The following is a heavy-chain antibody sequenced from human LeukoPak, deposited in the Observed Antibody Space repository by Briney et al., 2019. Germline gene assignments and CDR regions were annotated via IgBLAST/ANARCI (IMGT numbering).Heavy chain of an antibody. J-gene: IGHJ4*02. CDR1: GGSFSGYY. D-gene: IGHD6-13*01. Sequence: PSETLSLTCAVYGGSFSGYYWSWIRQPPGKGLEWIGEINHSGSTNYNPSLKSRVTISVDTSKNQFSLKLSSVTAADTAVYYCARGVSSSWYVWYFDYWGQGTLVTVSS. CDR2: INHSGST. CDR3: ARGVSSSWYVWYFDY. V-gene: IGHV4-34*01.